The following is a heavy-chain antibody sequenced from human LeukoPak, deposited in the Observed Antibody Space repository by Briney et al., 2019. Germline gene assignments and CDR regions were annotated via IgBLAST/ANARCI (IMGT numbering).Heavy chain of an antibody. CDR2: IYNSGNT. D-gene: IGHD5-18*01. V-gene: IGHV4-39*02. Sequence: SETLSLTCTVSGGSISSSNYYWGWIRQPPGKGLEWIGTIYNSGNTYYNPSLKSRVTISVDTSKNQVSLKLTSVTAADTAVYYCARDFLGYSYGWDYYYMDVWGKGTTVTVSS. CDR3: ARDFLGYSYGWDYYYMDV. CDR1: GGSISSSNYY. J-gene: IGHJ6*03.